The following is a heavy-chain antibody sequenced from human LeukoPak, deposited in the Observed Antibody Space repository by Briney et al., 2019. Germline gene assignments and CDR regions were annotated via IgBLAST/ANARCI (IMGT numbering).Heavy chain of an antibody. V-gene: IGHV1-69*05. D-gene: IGHD6-13*01. CDR2: IIPIFGTA. Sequence: SVKVSCKASGGTFSSYAISWVRQAPGQGLEWMGRIIPIFGTANYAQKFQGRVTITTDESTSTAYMELSSLRSEDTAVYYCAREAAGLGGYYFDYWGQGTLGTVSS. CDR1: GGTFSSYA. CDR3: AREAAGLGGYYFDY. J-gene: IGHJ4*02.